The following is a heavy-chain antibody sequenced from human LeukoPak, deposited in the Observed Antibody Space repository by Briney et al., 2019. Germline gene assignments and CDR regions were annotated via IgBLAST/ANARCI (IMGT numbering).Heavy chain of an antibody. CDR1: GFTFSSYG. Sequence: PGGSLRLSCAASGFTFSSYGMHWVRQAPGKGLEWVAVIWYDGSNKYYADSVKGRFTISRDNSKNTLYLQMNSLRAEDTAVYYCAKVKAVAGFFDYWGQGTLVTVSS. CDR3: AKVKAVAGFFDY. CDR2: IWYDGSNK. J-gene: IGHJ4*02. D-gene: IGHD6-19*01. V-gene: IGHV3-30*02.